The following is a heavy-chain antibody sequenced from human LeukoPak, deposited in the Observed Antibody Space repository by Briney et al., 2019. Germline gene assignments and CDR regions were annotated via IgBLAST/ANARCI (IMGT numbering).Heavy chain of an antibody. CDR2: INAGNGNT. CDR1: GYTFTSYA. D-gene: IGHD2-15*01. J-gene: IGHJ4*02. V-gene: IGHV1-3*01. CDR3: AGILNARYCSGGSCRYPDLWY. Sequence: ASVKVSCKASGYTFTSYAMHWVRQAPGQRLEWMGWINAGNGNTKYSQKFQGRVTITRDTSASTAYMELSSLRSEDTAVYYCAGILNARYCSGGSCRYPDLWYWGQGTLVTVSS.